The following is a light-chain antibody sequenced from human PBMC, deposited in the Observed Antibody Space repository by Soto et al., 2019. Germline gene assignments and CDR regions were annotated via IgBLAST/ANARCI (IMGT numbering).Light chain of an antibody. CDR3: QQRSNWPYT. CDR1: QSVSSF. V-gene: IGKV3-11*01. Sequence: EIVLTQSPATLSLSPGDRVTLSCRASQSVSSFLAWYQQKPGQAPRLLIHGASDRATGIPARFSGSGSGTDFTLTIGSLEPEDFAVYYCQQRSNWPYTFGQGTMLEIK. CDR2: GAS. J-gene: IGKJ2*01.